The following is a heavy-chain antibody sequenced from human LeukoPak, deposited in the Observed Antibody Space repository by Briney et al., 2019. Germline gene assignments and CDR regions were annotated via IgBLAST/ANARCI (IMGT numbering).Heavy chain of an antibody. CDR1: GFTFSSYG. V-gene: IGHV3-33*01. J-gene: IGHJ6*02. CDR3: ARDPADGILAPNYYYGMDV. CDR2: IWYDGSNK. Sequence: GGSLRLSCAASGFTFSSYGMHWVRQAPGKGLEWAAVIWYDGSNKYYADSVKGRFTISRDNSKNTLYLQMNSLRAEDTAVYYCARDPADGILAPNYYYGMDVWGQGTTVTVSS. D-gene: IGHD3-3*01.